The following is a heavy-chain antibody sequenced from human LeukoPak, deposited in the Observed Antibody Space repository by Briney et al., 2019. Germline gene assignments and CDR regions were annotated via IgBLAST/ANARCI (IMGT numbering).Heavy chain of an antibody. D-gene: IGHD6-13*01. CDR2: ITATSSYI. Sequence: GGSLRLSCAASRFTFSSYSMNWVRQAPGKGLEWVSSITATSSYIYYADSVRGRFTISRDNAKNSLYLQMNSLRAEDTAVYYCARPAAAIPPYWGQGTLVTVSS. V-gene: IGHV3-21*01. CDR1: RFTFSSYS. J-gene: IGHJ4*02. CDR3: ARPAAAIPPY.